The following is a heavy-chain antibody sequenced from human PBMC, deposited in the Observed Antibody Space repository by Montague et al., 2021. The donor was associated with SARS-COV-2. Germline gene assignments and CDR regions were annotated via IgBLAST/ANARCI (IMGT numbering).Heavy chain of an antibody. V-gene: IGHV4-39*07. CDR1: GGSISSSSYY. CDR3: ARDTRIAMLVVVTRYGLDV. J-gene: IGHJ6*04. CDR2: IYYTGST. Sequence: SETLSLTCTVSGGSISSSSYYWGWIRQPPGKGLEWIGSIYYTGSTYYXXXLKSRVTISVDTSKNQFSRKLSSVTAADTAVYYCARDTRIAMLVVVTRYGLDVWGKGTTVTVSS. D-gene: IGHD3-22*01.